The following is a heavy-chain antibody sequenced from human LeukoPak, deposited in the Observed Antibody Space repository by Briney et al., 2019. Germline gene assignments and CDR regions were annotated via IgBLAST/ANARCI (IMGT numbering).Heavy chain of an antibody. Sequence: SETLSLTCTVSGGSISSSSYYWGWIRQPPGKGLEWIGSIYYSGSTYYNPSLKSRVTISVDTSKNQFSLKLSSVTAADTAVYYCARVGGCGGGGCYSGVYYYYYMDVWGKGTTVTVSS. CDR2: IYYSGST. CDR1: GGSISSSSYY. CDR3: ARVGGCGGGGCYSGVYYYYYMDV. J-gene: IGHJ6*03. V-gene: IGHV4-39*07. D-gene: IGHD2-15*01.